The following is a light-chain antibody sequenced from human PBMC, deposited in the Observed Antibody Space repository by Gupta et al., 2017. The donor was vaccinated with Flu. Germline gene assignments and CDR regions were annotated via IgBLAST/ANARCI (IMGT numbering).Light chain of an antibody. Sequence: DVVKTQSLLSLPVTLGQPAYISCRSSQSLVYSDGNTYCKWFQQRPGESPRRLIYEFSNRDSGVPDRCSGSGSGTECTLKISRLDADYVGVYYCLKETHPWTFGQGTKLEIK. CDR1: QSLVYSDGNTY. CDR3: LKETHPWT. V-gene: IGKV2-30*01. CDR2: EFS. J-gene: IGKJ1*01.